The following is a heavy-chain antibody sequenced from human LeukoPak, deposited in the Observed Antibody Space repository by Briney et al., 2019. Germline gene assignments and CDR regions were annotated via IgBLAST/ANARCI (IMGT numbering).Heavy chain of an antibody. CDR1: GYTFTSYD. V-gene: IGHV1-8*01. J-gene: IGHJ3*02. CDR3: ARVADFDWDNDAFDI. CDR2: MNPNSGNT. Sequence: ASVKVSCKASGYTFTSYDINWVRQATGQGLEWMGWMNPNSGNTGYAQKFQGRVTMTRSTSISTAYMELSSLRSEDTAVYYCARVADFDWDNDAFDIWGQGTMVTVSS. D-gene: IGHD3-9*01.